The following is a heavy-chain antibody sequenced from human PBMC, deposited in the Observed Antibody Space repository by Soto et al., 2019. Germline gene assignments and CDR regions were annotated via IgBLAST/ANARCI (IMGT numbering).Heavy chain of an antibody. Sequence: EVQLLESGGGLVQPGGSLRLSCATSGFTFSSYAMSWVRQAPGKGLEWVSAISGSGGSTYYADSVKGRFTISRDNSKNTLYLQMNSLRAEDTAVYYCAKAMLFVVVVAAQDYWGQGTLVTVSS. CDR2: ISGSGGST. CDR3: AKAMLFVVVVAAQDY. CDR1: GFTFSSYA. J-gene: IGHJ4*02. D-gene: IGHD2-15*01. V-gene: IGHV3-23*01.